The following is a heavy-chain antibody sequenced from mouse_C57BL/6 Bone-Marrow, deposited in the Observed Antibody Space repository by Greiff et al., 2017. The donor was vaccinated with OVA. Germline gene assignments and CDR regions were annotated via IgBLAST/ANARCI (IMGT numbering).Heavy chain of an antibody. V-gene: IGHV1-82*01. J-gene: IGHJ2*01. Sequence: VKLMESGPELVKPGASVKISCKASGYAFSSSWMNWVKQRPGKGLEWIGRIYPGDGDTNYNGKFKGKATLTADKSSSTAYMQLSSLTSEDSAVYFCARGYYSNYVDYFDYWGQGTTLTVSS. CDR1: GYAFSSSW. CDR3: ARGYYSNYVDYFDY. CDR2: IYPGDGDT. D-gene: IGHD2-5*01.